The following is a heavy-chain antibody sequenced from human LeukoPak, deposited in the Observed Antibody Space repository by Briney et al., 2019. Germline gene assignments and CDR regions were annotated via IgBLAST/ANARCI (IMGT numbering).Heavy chain of an antibody. J-gene: IGHJ5*02. CDR1: GYSISSGYY. CDR3: ARGQQLWRIDNWFDP. V-gene: IGHV4-38-2*02. D-gene: IGHD5-18*01. CDR2: IYHSGST. Sequence: SETLSLTCTVSGYSISSGYYWGWIRQPPGKGLEWIGSIYHSGSTYYNPSLKSRVTISVDTSKNQFSLKLSSVTAADTAVYYCARGQQLWRIDNWFDPWGQGTLVTVSS.